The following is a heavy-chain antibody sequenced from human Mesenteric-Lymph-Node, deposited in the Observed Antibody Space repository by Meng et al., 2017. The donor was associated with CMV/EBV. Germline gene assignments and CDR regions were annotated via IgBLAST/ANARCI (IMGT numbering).Heavy chain of an antibody. D-gene: IGHD2-2*02. CDR3: ARGRCGTSCYTFDF. CDR1: GFTVSSNY. V-gene: IGHV3-7*04. Sequence: GESLKISCAASGFTVSSNYMSWVRQAPGKGLEWVANIKQDGSEKYYVDSVKGRFTISRDNAKNSLYLQVNSLRAEDTAVYYCARGRCGTSCYTFDFWGQGTLVTVSS. CDR2: IKQDGSEK. J-gene: IGHJ4*02.